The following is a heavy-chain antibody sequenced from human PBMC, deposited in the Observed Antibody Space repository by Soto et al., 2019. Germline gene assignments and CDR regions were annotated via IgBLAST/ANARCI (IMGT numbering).Heavy chain of an antibody. Sequence: ASVKVSCKASGYTFTSYAMHWVRQAPGQRLEWMGWINAGNGNTKYSQKFQGRVTITRDTSASTAYMELSSLRSEDTAVYYCARGESGSYYYYYMDVWGKGTTVTVSS. V-gene: IGHV1-3*01. CDR3: ARGESGSYYYYYMDV. D-gene: IGHD5-12*01. CDR2: INAGNGNT. CDR1: GYTFTSYA. J-gene: IGHJ6*03.